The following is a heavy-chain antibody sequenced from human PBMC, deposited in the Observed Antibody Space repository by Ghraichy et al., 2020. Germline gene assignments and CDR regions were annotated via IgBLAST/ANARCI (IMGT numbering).Heavy chain of an antibody. CDR2: ISHSGST. CDR3: ARDIEGSIIY. Sequence: SETLSLTCAVYGGSFSGHYWSWIRQPPGKGLEWIGEISHSGSTNYNPSLKSRVTISVDTSKSQFSLKLSSVTAADTAVYYCARDIEGSIIYWGQGTLVTVSS. CDR1: GGSFSGHY. D-gene: IGHD3-10*01. J-gene: IGHJ4*02. V-gene: IGHV4-34*01.